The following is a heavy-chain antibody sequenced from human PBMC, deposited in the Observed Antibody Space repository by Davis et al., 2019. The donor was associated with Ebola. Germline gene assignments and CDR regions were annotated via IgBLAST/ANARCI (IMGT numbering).Heavy chain of an antibody. CDR1: AGTFSSYA. D-gene: IGHD2-15*01. Sequence: AASVKVSCKASAGTFSSYAISWVRQAPGQGLEWMGRIIPILGIANYAQKFQGRVTITADKSTSTAYMELSSLRSEDTAVYYCASRSVVAAIASTTGYGMDVWGQGTTVTVSS. J-gene: IGHJ6*02. CDR3: ASRSVVAAIASTTGYGMDV. V-gene: IGHV1-69*04. CDR2: IIPILGIA.